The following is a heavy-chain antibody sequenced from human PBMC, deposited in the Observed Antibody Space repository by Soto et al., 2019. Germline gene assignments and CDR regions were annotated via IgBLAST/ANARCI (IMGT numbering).Heavy chain of an antibody. CDR3: ARYFKVGSSSSNYYYYMDV. CDR1: GYTFTSYG. D-gene: IGHD6-6*01. CDR2: ISAYNGNT. V-gene: IGHV1-18*01. Sequence: ASVKVSCKASGYTFTSYGISWVRQAPGQGLEWMGWISAYNGNTNYAQKLQGRVTMTTDTSTSTAYMELRSLRSDDTAMYYCARYFKVGSSSSNYYYYMDVWGKGTTVTVSS. J-gene: IGHJ6*03.